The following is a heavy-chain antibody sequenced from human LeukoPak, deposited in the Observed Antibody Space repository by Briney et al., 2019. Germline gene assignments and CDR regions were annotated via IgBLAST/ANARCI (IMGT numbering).Heavy chain of an antibody. CDR2: INPNSSGT. D-gene: IGHD2-15*01. CDR1: GYTFTGYY. Sequence: ASVKVSCKASGYTFTGYYMHWVRQAPGQGLEWMGWINPNSSGTNYAQKFQGRVTMTRDTSISTAYMELSRLRSDDTAVYYCARNFLWLVAANRDDRTDDYWGQGTLVTVSS. CDR3: ARNFLWLVAANRDDRTDDY. J-gene: IGHJ4*02. V-gene: IGHV1-2*02.